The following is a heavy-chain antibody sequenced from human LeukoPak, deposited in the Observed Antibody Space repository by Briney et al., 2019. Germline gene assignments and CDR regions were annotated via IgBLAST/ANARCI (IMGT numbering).Heavy chain of an antibody. CDR1: GFTFSSYA. J-gene: IGHJ6*03. CDR2: ISGSGGRT. CDR3: AKGAVSIYYYYYYMDV. D-gene: IGHD6-25*01. Sequence: GGSLRLSCAASGFTFSSYAMSWVRQAPGKGLEWVSAISGSGGRTYYADSVKGRFTISRDNSKNTLYLQMNSLGAEDTAVYYCAKGAVSIYYYYYYMDVWGKGTTVTVSS. V-gene: IGHV3-23*01.